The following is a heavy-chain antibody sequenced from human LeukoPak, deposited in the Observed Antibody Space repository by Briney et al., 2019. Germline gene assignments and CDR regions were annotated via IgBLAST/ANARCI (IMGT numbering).Heavy chain of an antibody. CDR2: INPNSGGT. Sequence: ASVKVSCKASGYTFTGYYMHWVRQAPGQGLEWMGWINPNSGGTNYAQKFQGRVTMTRDTSISTAYMELSRLRSDDTAVYYCARDLNYYGSGTKRYYYYMDVWGKGTTVTISS. V-gene: IGHV1-2*02. J-gene: IGHJ6*03. D-gene: IGHD3-10*01. CDR3: ARDLNYYGSGTKRYYYYMDV. CDR1: GYTFTGYY.